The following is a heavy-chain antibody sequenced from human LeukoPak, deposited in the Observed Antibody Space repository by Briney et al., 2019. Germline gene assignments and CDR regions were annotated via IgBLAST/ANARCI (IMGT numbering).Heavy chain of an antibody. Sequence: GGSLRLSCAASGFTFDDYGMSWVRQAPGKGLEWVSGINWNGGSTGYADSVKGRFTISRDNAKNSLYLQMNSLRAEDTALYYCAREGGYDYYYYYMDVWGKGTTVTVSS. J-gene: IGHJ6*03. D-gene: IGHD5-12*01. CDR1: GFTFDDYG. V-gene: IGHV3-20*04. CDR3: AREGGYDYYYYYMDV. CDR2: INWNGGST.